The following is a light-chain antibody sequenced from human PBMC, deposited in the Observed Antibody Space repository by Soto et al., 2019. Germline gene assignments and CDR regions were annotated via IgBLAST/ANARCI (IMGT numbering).Light chain of an antibody. J-gene: IGKJ4*01. CDR2: TAS. CDR3: LQHNNYPFT. CDR1: QGIRDE. Sequence: DIQMTQSPSSLSASVGDRVTITCRASQGIRDELGWYQQKPGKAPKRLIYTASSLESGVPSRFSGSGSGTEFSLTISSLQPEDFATYYCLQHNNYPFTFGGGTKVEIK. V-gene: IGKV1-17*01.